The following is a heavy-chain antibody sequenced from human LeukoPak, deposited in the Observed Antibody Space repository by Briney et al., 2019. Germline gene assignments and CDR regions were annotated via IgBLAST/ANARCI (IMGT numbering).Heavy chain of an antibody. CDR1: GFTFSDYY. J-gene: IGHJ6*02. V-gene: IGHV3-11*01. Sequence: GGSLRLSCAASGFTFSDYYMSWIRQAPGKGLEWVSYISSSGSTIYYADSVKGGFTISRDNAKNSLYLQMNSLRAEDTAVYYCARSDYVILTGPYYYYYYGMDVWGQGATVTVSS. D-gene: IGHD3-9*01. CDR3: ARSDYVILTGPYYYYYYGMDV. CDR2: ISSSGSTI.